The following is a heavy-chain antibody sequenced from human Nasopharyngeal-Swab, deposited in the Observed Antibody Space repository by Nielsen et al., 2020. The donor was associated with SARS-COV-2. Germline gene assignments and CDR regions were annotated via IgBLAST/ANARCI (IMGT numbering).Heavy chain of an antibody. CDR2: INHSGST. Sequence: WIRQPPGKGLEWIGEINHSGSTDYNPSLKSRATISIDTSKNQFSLRLNSVTAADTAVFYCARGQRKPQYYYLDVWGRGTTVTVSS. V-gene: IGHV4-34*01. CDR3: ARGQRKPQYYYLDV. J-gene: IGHJ6*03.